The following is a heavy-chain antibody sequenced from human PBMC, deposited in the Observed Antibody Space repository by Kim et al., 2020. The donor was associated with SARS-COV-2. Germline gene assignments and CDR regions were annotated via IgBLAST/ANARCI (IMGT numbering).Heavy chain of an antibody. J-gene: IGHJ4*02. Sequence: GGSLRLSCAASGFTFSSYAMSWVRQAPGKGLEWVSTISGSGGRTYFADSVKGRFTISRDNSKNTLYLQMNSLRAEDTAVYYCAKDHRIIAVAGGYYFDYWGQGTLVTVSS. CDR3: AKDHRIIAVAGGYYFDY. CDR2: ISGSGGRT. V-gene: IGHV3-23*01. D-gene: IGHD6-19*01. CDR1: GFTFSSYA.